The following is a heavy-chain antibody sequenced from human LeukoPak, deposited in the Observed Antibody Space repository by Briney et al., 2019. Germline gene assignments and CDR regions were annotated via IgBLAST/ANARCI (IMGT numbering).Heavy chain of an antibody. V-gene: IGHV4-31*03. CDR3: ARDRPRYCSSTSCYEGGMDALDI. Sequence: SETLSLTCTVSGGSISSGGYYWSWIRQHPGKGLEWIGYIYYSGSTYYNPSLKSRVTISVDTSKNQFSLKLSSVTAADTAVYYCARDRPRYCSSTSCYEGGMDALDIWGQGTMVTVSS. CDR1: GGSISSGGYY. J-gene: IGHJ3*02. D-gene: IGHD2-2*01. CDR2: IYYSGST.